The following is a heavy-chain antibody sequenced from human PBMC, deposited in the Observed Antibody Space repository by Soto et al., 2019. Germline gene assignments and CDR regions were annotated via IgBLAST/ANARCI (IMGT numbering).Heavy chain of an antibody. CDR1: GFTFSNYW. D-gene: IGHD2-15*01. Sequence: EVQLVESGGGLVQPGGSLRLSCAASGFTFSNYWMYWVRQAPGKGLVWVSRINSDGSVSSYADSVKGRLTISRDNVKKALYLQRDSLRAEDTAVYYCARGDCVGGPCYSLEGSFYYDMGVCGKGTTVTVFS. CDR2: INSDGSVS. J-gene: IGHJ6*03. V-gene: IGHV3-74*01. CDR3: ARGDCVGGPCYSLEGSFYYDMGV.